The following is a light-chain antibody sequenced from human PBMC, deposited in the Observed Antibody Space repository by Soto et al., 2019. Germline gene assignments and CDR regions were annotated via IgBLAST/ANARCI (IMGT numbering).Light chain of an antibody. J-gene: IGLJ1*01. V-gene: IGLV2-14*01. CDR1: SSDVGAYNF. CDR3: SSYTSSNTHYG. Sequence: QSALAQPASVSGSPGQSITISCTGSSSDVGAYNFVSWYQHHPGKAPKLILYEVTTHPSGVSSRFSGSKSGNTASLTISGLQADDQANYYCSSYTSSNTHYGFGNGTKV. CDR2: EVT.